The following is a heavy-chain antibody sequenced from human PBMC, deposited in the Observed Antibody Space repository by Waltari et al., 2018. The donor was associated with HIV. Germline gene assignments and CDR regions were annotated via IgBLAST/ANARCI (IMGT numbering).Heavy chain of an antibody. CDR2: ITSSSYI. V-gene: IGHV3-21*01. J-gene: IGHJ3*01. Sequence: EVQLVESGGGLVKPGESLRLYCAASGFTFSSDSMNWFRQAPGQGLEWVSSITSSSYIYYADSGKGRFTISRDNAKNSLYLQMNSLRAEDTAVYYCARDLYDSSGYYPHWGQGTMVTVSS. CDR3: ARDLYDSSGYYPH. CDR1: GFTFSSDS. D-gene: IGHD3-22*01.